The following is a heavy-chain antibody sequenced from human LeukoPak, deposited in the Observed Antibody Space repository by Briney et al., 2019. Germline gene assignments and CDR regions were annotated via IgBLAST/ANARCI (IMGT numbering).Heavy chain of an antibody. CDR3: AKRGYCSGGTCAYYYYYGLDV. CDR2: ISGSGGST. V-gene: IGHV3-23*01. D-gene: IGHD2-15*01. Sequence: GGSLRLSCAASGFTFSSYAMSWVRQAPGKGLEWVSGISGSGGSTYYADSVKGRFTISRDNSKYTLYLQMNTLRAEDTAVYYCAKRGYCSGGTCAYYYYYGLDVWGQGTTVTVSS. CDR1: GFTFSSYA. J-gene: IGHJ6*02.